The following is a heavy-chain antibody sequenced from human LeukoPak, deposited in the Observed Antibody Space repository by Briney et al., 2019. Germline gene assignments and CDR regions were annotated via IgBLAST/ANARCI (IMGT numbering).Heavy chain of an antibody. D-gene: IGHD4-17*01. CDR3: ARATLPQSDDYAFDY. J-gene: IGHJ4*02. CDR1: GYTFTDYY. Sequence: ASVKVSCKASGYTFTDYYIHWVRQAPAQGLEWMGWINPNSGGTNYAQKFLGRVTMTRDTSISTAYMELSSLRSDDTAVYYCARATLPQSDDYAFDYWGQGTLVTVSS. CDR2: INPNSGGT. V-gene: IGHV1-2*02.